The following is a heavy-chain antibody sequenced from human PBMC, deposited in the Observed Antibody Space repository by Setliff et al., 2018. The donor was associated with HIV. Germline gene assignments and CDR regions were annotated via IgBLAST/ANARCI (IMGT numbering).Heavy chain of an antibody. CDR3: ARQTSRYITLSPPDY. V-gene: IGHV5-51*01. D-gene: IGHD3-9*01. J-gene: IGHJ4*02. CDR2: IYPGDSDT. Sequence: PGESLKISCKGSGYGFSNYWLAWVRQTPGKGLEWMGIIYPGDSDTRYSPSFQGQVTFSADKSINTANLQWGSLKASDTGIYFCARQTSRYITLSPPDYWGQGTLVTVSS. CDR1: GYGFSNYW.